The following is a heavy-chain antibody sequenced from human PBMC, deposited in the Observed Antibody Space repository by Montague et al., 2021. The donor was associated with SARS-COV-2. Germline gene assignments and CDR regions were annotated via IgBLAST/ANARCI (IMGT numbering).Heavy chain of an antibody. Sequence: SETLSLTCAVYVGSFSGYDWSWIRQPPGKGLEWIGEINHSGSTNYNPSLRSRITILVDTSKNQFSLKLSSVTAADTAVYYCARGIAAHGFYYYGMDVWGQGTTVTVSS. V-gene: IGHV4-34*01. CDR2: INHSGST. CDR1: VGSFSGYD. J-gene: IGHJ6*02. D-gene: IGHD6-25*01. CDR3: ARGIAAHGFYYYGMDV.